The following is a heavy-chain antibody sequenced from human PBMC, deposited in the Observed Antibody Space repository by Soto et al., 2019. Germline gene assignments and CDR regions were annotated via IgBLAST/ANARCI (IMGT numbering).Heavy chain of an antibody. CDR2: ISYDGRHI. V-gene: IGHV3-30*09. CDR3: ARDVSDYVLDV. J-gene: IGHJ6*02. CDR1: GFIFSNYA. Sequence: QLHLVESGGGVVQPGNSLRLSCTASGFIFSNYAMHWVRQAPGKGLEWVALISYDGRHIYYADSVKGRFAISRDKSKNTLDLVMNSLRREDTAMYYCARDVSDYVLDVWGQGTTVNVSS. D-gene: IGHD4-17*01.